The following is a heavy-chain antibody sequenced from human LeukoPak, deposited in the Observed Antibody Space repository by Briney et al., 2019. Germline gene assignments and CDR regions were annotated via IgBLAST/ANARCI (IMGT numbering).Heavy chain of an antibody. D-gene: IGHD3-10*01. CDR1: GFSVSSNY. CDR2: IYSGGST. V-gene: IGHV3-66*01. Sequence: GGSLRLSCAASGFSVSSNYMTWVRQAPGKGLEWVSVIYSGGSTYYADSVQGRFTISRDNSKNTLYLQMNSLRAEDTAVYYCARDRNTHYYGSMDVWGQGTTVTVSS. J-gene: IGHJ6*02. CDR3: ARDRNTHYYGSMDV.